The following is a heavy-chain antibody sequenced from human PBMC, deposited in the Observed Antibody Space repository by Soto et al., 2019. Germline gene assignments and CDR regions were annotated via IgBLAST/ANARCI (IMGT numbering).Heavy chain of an antibody. D-gene: IGHD3-16*02. Sequence: ASVKVSCKASGYTFTGYYMHWVRQAPGQGLEWMGWINPNSGGTNYAQKFQGWATMTRDTSISTAYMELSRLRSDDTAVYYCARGHMSNDYIWGSYPELNNWFDPWGQGTLVTVSS. CDR3: ARGHMSNDYIWGSYPELNNWFDP. V-gene: IGHV1-2*04. J-gene: IGHJ5*02. CDR1: GYTFTGYY. CDR2: INPNSGGT.